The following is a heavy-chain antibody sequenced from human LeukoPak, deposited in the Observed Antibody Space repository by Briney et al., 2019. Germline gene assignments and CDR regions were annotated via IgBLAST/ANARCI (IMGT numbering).Heavy chain of an antibody. CDR3: ARTTMVRGTYYMDV. Sequence: SETLSLTCTVSGGSIGSYYWSWIRQPPGKGLEWIGYIYYSGYTNYNPSLKSRVTISVDTSKNQFSLKLSSVTAADTAVYYCARTTMVRGTYYMDVWGKGTTVTI. D-gene: IGHD3-10*01. CDR2: IYYSGYT. J-gene: IGHJ6*03. V-gene: IGHV4-59*01. CDR1: GGSIGSYY.